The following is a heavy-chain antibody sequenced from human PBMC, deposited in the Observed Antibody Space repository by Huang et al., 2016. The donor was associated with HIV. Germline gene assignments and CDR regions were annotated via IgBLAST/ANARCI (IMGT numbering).Heavy chain of an antibody. CDR2: ISAHNGDT. V-gene: IGHV1-18*01. CDR1: GYHFRAQG. Sequence: VQLVQSGPDVWKPGASLKISCRASGYHFRAQGLTWVRQAPGQGLEWLGWISAHNGDTLYAQKVQSGMGLTANVSTNTGYLELLGLRYDDTALYYCARDTAITVTAYSDYWGPGTLVTVSS. J-gene: IGHJ4*02. CDR3: ARDTAITVTAYSDY. D-gene: IGHD4-17*01.